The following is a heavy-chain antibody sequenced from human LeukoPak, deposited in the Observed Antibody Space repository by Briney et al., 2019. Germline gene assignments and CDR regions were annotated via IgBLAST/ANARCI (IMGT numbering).Heavy chain of an antibody. CDR3: ARALRLQDVVSWYLDL. V-gene: IGHV3-66*01. CDR2: IYRGGST. J-gene: IGHJ2*01. CDR1: GFTVSTNY. D-gene: IGHD5-12*01. Sequence: AGGSLRLSCAASGFTVSTNYMSWVRQAPGKGVGWVSQIYRGGSTNHADSVKGRYTIARDNSRKTLYLQMNSLRGEDPAVYYCARALRLQDVVSWYLDLWGRGTLVTVSS.